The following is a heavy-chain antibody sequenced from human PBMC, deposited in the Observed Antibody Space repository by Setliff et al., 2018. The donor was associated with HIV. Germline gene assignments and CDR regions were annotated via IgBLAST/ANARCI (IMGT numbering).Heavy chain of an antibody. CDR3: ARLSSPAYYYMDV. V-gene: IGHV1-18*01. D-gene: IGHD2-2*01. CDR1: GYPFDSYG. CDR2: ISAYIGDT. J-gene: IGHJ6*03. Sequence: ASVKVSCKTSGYPFDSYGISWVRQAPGQGLEWMGWISAYIGDTKYAQRFQGRVTMTTDPSTPTAYMELRCLKSDDTAVYHCARLSSPAYYYMDVWGKGTTVTVSS.